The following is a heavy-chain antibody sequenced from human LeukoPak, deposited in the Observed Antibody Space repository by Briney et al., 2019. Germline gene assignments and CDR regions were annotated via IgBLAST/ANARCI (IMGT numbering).Heavy chain of an antibody. CDR1: GFTFSDHH. CDR3: AAIRGIMGY. J-gene: IGHJ4*02. CDR2: VRDKVDGYTT. V-gene: IGHV3-72*01. D-gene: IGHD3-10*01. Sequence: GGSLRLSCAASGFTFSDHHMDWVRQAPGKGLEWVGRVRDKVDGYTTEYAASVKGRFTISRDDSKNSLYLQMISLKTEDTAVYYCAAIRGIMGYWGQGTLVTVSS.